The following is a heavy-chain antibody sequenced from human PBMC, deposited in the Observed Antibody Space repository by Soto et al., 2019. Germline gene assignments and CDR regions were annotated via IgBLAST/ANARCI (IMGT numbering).Heavy chain of an antibody. CDR3: AKGEVDIVAKPPYYYYGMDV. CDR2: ISGSGGST. J-gene: IGHJ6*02. CDR1: GFTFSSYA. V-gene: IGHV3-23*01. Sequence: GALRLSCAASGFTFSSYAMRWVRQAPGKGLEWVSAISGSGGSTYYADSVKGRFTISRDNSKNTLYLQMNSLRAEDTAVYYCAKGEVDIVAKPPYYYYGMDVWGQGTTVTVSS. D-gene: IGHD5-12*01.